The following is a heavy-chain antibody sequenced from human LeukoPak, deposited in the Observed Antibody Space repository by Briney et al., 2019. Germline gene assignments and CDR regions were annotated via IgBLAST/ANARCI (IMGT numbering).Heavy chain of an antibody. J-gene: IGHJ4*02. D-gene: IGHD1-1*01. Sequence: GGSLRLSCAASGFTFSSYAMSWVRQAPGKGLGWVSAISGSGGSTYYADSVKGRFTISRDNSKNTLYLQMNSLRAEDTAVYYCAKDHSAAGTTFFDYWGQGTLVTVSS. V-gene: IGHV3-23*01. CDR1: GFTFSSYA. CDR2: ISGSGGST. CDR3: AKDHSAAGTTFFDY.